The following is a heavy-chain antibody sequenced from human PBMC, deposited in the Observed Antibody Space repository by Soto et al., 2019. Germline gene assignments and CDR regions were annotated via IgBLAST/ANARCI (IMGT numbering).Heavy chain of an antibody. J-gene: IGHJ3*02. CDR3: ARSAVPTAIEGFDM. Sequence: GESLKISCKGSGYSFTIHWIAWVRQMPGKGLEWMGIIYPGDSDTRYSPSFQGQVTISADKSISTAYLQWRSLKASDSAMYYCARSAVPTAIEGFDMWGQETTVTASS. CDR2: IYPGDSDT. CDR1: GYSFTIHW. D-gene: IGHD2-2*01. V-gene: IGHV5-51*01.